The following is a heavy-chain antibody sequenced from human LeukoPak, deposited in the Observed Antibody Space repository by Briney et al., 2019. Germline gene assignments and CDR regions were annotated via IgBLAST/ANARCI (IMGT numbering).Heavy chain of an antibody. D-gene: IGHD3-16*01. CDR2: ISGSGGST. J-gene: IGHJ4*02. V-gene: IGHV3-23*01. CDR3: AKSDASGSYADY. Sequence: QPGGSLRLSCAASGFTLSSYAMSWVRRAPGKGLEWVSAISGSGGSTYYADSVKGRFTISRDNSKNTLYLQMNSLRAEDTAVYYCAKSDASGSYADYWGQGTLVTVSS. CDR1: GFTLSSYA.